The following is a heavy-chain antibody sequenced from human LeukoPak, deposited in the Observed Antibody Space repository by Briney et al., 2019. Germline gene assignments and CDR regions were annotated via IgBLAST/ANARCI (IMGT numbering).Heavy chain of an antibody. CDR3: ARGSIVGATFDYFDY. D-gene: IGHD1-26*01. CDR1: GGSISSSSYY. CDR2: IYYSGST. Sequence: SETLSLTCTVSGGSISSSSYYWGWIRQPPGKGLEWIGSIYYSGSTYYNPSLKSRVTISVDTSKNQFSLKLSSVTAADTAVYYCARGSIVGATFDYFDYWGQGTLVTVSS. V-gene: IGHV4-39*07. J-gene: IGHJ4*02.